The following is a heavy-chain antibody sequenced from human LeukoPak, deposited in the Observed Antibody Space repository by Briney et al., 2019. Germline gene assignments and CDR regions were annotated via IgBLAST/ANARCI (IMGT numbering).Heavy chain of an antibody. CDR1: GGSFSGYY. CDR3: ARGTRSYYYYGMDV. Sequence: NPSETLSLTCAVYGGSFSGYYWSWIRQPPGKGLEWIGEINHSGSTNYNPSLKSRVTISVDTSKNQFSLKLSSVTAADTAVYYCARGTRSYYYYGMDVWGQGTTVTVSS. J-gene: IGHJ6*02. V-gene: IGHV4-34*01. CDR2: INHSGST.